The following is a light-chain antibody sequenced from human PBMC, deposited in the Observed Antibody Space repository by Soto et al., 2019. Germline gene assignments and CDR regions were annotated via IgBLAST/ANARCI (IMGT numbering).Light chain of an antibody. Sequence: EIVLTQSPATLSLSPGERATLSCRASQSVSSYLAWYQQKPGQAPSLLIYDASNRATGIPARFSGSGSGTDFTLIISSLEPEDFAVYYCQQRSEWPLTFGGGTKLEI. J-gene: IGKJ4*01. V-gene: IGKV3-11*01. CDR1: QSVSSY. CDR2: DAS. CDR3: QQRSEWPLT.